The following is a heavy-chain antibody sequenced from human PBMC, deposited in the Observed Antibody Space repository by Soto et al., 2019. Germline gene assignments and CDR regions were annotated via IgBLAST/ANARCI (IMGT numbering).Heavy chain of an antibody. D-gene: IGHD3-10*01. CDR2: TWYDGSNK. CDR3: ARPVYGSGSPDY. CDR1: GFTFSSYG. Sequence: SLRLSCAASGFTFSSYGMHWVRQAPGKGLEWVAVTWYDGSNKYYADSVKGRFTISRDNSKNTLYLQMNSLRAEDTAMYYCARPVYGSGSPDYWGQGTLVTVSS. V-gene: IGHV3-33*01. J-gene: IGHJ4*02.